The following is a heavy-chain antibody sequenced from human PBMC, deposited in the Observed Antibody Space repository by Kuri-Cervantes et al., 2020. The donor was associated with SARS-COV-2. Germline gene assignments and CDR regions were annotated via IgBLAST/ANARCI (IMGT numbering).Heavy chain of an antibody. J-gene: IGHJ3*02. D-gene: IGHD3-3*01. CDR2: FDPEDGET. Sequence: ASVKVSCKVSGYTLTELPMHWVRQAPGKGLEWMGGFDPEDGETIYAQKFQGRVTMTEDTSTDTAYMELSSLRSEDTAVYYCATARFDFWSGYSWGGAFDIWGQGTMVTVSS. V-gene: IGHV1-24*01. CDR1: GYTLTELP. CDR3: ATARFDFWSGYSWGGAFDI.